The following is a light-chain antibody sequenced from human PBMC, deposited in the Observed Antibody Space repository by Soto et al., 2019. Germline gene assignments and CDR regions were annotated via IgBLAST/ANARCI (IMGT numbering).Light chain of an antibody. CDR1: QSVSSSS. CDR2: GAS. J-gene: IGKJ1*01. CDR3: QQYGSPPWT. Sequence: EIVLTQSPGTLSLSPGERATLSCRASQSVSSSSLAWYQQKPGQAPRLLIYGASSRATGIPDRFSGRGSGTDFALTISRLEPEDFAVYYCQQYGSPPWTFGQGTKVEIK. V-gene: IGKV3-20*01.